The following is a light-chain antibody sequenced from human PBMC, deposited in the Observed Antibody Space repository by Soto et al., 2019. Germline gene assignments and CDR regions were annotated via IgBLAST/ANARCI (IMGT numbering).Light chain of an antibody. J-gene: IGKJ4*01. CDR2: AAS. CDR3: QQSYSTPPGLT. Sequence: DIQMTQSPSSLSASVGDRVTITCRASQSISSHLNWYQQKPGKAPKLLIYAASSLQSGGPSRFSGSGSGTEFTLTIRSLQPENFATYYCQQSYSTPPGLTFGGGTKVEIK. V-gene: IGKV1-39*01. CDR1: QSISSH.